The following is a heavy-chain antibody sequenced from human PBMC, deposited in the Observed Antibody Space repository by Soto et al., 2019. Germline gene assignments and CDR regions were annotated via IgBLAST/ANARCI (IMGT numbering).Heavy chain of an antibody. CDR2: MSYSGST. V-gene: IGHV4-39*01. Sequence: PSETLSLTCSVSGDSLSSGVYYWGWIRQPPGKGLEWIGSMSYSGSTYYSPSLKSRVTISVDTSKNQFSLKLSSVTAADTAIYYCATYSLTHYFDGSEDSDYWGQGTLVTVS. D-gene: IGHD3-22*01. J-gene: IGHJ4*02. CDR3: ATYSLTHYFDGSEDSDY. CDR1: GDSLSSGVYY.